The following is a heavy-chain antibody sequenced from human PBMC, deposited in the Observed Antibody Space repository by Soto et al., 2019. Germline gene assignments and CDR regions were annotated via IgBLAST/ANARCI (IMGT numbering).Heavy chain of an antibody. D-gene: IGHD3-22*01. V-gene: IGHV4-59*01. CDR3: ARSTYYYDSSGYYDY. J-gene: IGHJ4*02. Sequence: QVQLQESGPGLVKPSETLSLTWTVSGGSISSYYWSWIRQPPGKGLEWIGYIYYSGSTNYNPSLKSRVTISVDTSKNQFSLKLSSVTAADTAVYYCARSTYYYDSSGYYDYWGQGTLVTVSS. CDR2: IYYSGST. CDR1: GGSISSYY.